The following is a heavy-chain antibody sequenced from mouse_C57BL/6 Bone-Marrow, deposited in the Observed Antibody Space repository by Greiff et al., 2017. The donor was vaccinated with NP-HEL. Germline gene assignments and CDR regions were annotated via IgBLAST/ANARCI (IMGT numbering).Heavy chain of an antibody. J-gene: IGHJ3*01. CDR3: ARAHYYGSSWFAY. D-gene: IGHD1-1*01. V-gene: IGHV1-18*01. CDR2: INPNNGGT. CDR1: GYTFTDYN. Sequence: VQLKQSGPELVKPGASVKIPCKASGYTFTDYNMDWVKQSHGKSLEWIGDINPNNGGTIYNQKFKGKATLTVDKSSSTAYMELCSLTSEDTAVYYCARAHYYGSSWFAYWGQGTLVTVSA.